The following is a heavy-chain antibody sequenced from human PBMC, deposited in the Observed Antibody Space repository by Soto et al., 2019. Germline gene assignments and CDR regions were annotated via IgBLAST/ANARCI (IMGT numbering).Heavy chain of an antibody. Sequence: EVQLVESGGGLVQPGGSLRLSCEASGFIFSNFWMHLVRQAPGKGLVWVSRIYNDGTRTDYADSVKGRFTVSRENAKNTMYLQMNSVIAEDTAVYYCVRLTFGDPLSWGQGTLVTVSS. J-gene: IGHJ4*02. CDR2: IYNDGTRT. D-gene: IGHD3-10*01. CDR1: GFIFSNFW. CDR3: VRLTFGDPLS. V-gene: IGHV3-74*01.